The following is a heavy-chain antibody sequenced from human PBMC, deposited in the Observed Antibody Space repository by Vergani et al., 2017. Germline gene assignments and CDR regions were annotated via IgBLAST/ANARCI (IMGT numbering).Heavy chain of an antibody. V-gene: IGHV3-23*01. J-gene: IGHJ4*02. CDR2: LTGGGGST. D-gene: IGHD1-26*01. Sequence: EVQLLESGGSLKQPGGSVRLSCAASGFTFSTYAMHWVRQAPGKGLEWVSALTGGGGSTYYADSFKGRFIISRDNSRDTLYLQMNSLRPEDTATDYCVKDAGSYENFFDSGGQRTLVTVSS. CDR3: VKDAGSYENFFDS. CDR1: GFTFSTYA.